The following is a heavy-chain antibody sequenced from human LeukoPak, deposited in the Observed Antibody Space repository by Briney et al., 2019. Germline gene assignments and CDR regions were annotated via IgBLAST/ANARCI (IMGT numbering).Heavy chain of an antibody. CDR3: ARHGRYSSSWANDY. V-gene: IGHV4-38-2*02. D-gene: IGHD6-13*01. CDR2: IYYSGST. J-gene: IGHJ4*02. Sequence: SETLSLTCTVSGYSISSGYYWGWIRQPPGKGLEWIGSIYYSGSTYYNPSLKSRVTISVDTSKDQFSLKLSSVTAADTAVYYCARHGRYSSSWANDYWGQGTLVTVSS. CDR1: GYSISSGYY.